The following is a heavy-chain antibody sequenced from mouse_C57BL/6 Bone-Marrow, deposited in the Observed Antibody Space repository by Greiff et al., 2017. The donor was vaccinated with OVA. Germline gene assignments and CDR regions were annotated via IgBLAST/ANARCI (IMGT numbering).Heavy chain of an antibody. CDR1: GYSFTDYN. V-gene: IGHV1-39*01. Sequence: VQLQQSGPELVKPGASVKISCKASGYSFTDYNMNWVKQSNGKSLEWIGVINPNYGTTSYNQKFKGKATLTVDQSSSTAYMQLNSLTSEDSAVYYCASHYYGKGYYAMDYWGQGTSVTVSS. J-gene: IGHJ4*01. CDR3: ASHYYGKGYYAMDY. CDR2: INPNYGTT. D-gene: IGHD1-1*01.